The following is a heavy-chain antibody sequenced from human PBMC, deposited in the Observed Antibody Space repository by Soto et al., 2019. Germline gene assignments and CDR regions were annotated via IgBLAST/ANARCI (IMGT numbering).Heavy chain of an antibody. CDR3: ARHLDFWSGYYPFDY. J-gene: IGHJ4*02. V-gene: IGHV3-21*01. D-gene: IGHD3-3*01. CDR1: GFTFSSYS. Sequence: EVQLVESGGGLVKPGGSLRLSCAASGFTFSSYSMNWVRQAPGKGLEWVSSISSSSSYIYYADSVKGRFTISRDNAKNSLYLQMNSLRAEDTAVYYCARHLDFWSGYYPFDYWGQGTLVTVSS. CDR2: ISSSSSYI.